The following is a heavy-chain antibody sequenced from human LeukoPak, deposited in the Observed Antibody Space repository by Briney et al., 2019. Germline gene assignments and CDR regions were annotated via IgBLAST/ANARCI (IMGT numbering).Heavy chain of an antibody. J-gene: IGHJ5*02. CDR1: GFTFSSYW. CDR2: INSDGRTI. V-gene: IGHV3-74*01. Sequence: PGGSLRLSCVASGFTFSSYWMHWVRQAPGKGLVWVSRINSDGRTITYADSVKGRFTISRDNAKNSLFLQMNSLGAEDTAVYYCARGTSSSPNWFDPWGQGTLVTVSS. CDR3: ARGTSSSPNWFDP. D-gene: IGHD6-13*01.